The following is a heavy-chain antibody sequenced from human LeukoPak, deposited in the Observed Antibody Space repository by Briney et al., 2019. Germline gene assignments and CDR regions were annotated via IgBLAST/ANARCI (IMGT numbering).Heavy chain of an antibody. CDR3: ASLSGWDAFDI. D-gene: IGHD3-22*01. CDR2: ISSSGSTI. CDR1: GFTFSSYE. Sequence: GGSLRLSCAASGFTFSSYEMNWVRQAPGKGLEWVSYISSSGSTIYYADSVKGRFTISRDNAKNSLYLQMNSLRAEDTAVYYCASLSGWDAFDICGQGTMVTVSS. V-gene: IGHV3-48*03. J-gene: IGHJ3*02.